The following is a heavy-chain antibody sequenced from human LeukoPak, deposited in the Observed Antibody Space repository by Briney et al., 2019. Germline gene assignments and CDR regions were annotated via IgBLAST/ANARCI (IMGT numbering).Heavy chain of an antibody. V-gene: IGHV1-69*01. D-gene: IGHD3-22*01. CDR2: IIPIFGTA. Sequence: SVKVSCKASGGTFSSYAVSWVRQAPGQGLEWMGGIIPIFGTANYAQKFQGRVTITADESTSTAYMELSSLRSEDTAVYYCARDVGYDSSGSFDYWGQGTLVTVSS. J-gene: IGHJ4*02. CDR1: GGTFSSYA. CDR3: ARDVGYDSSGSFDY.